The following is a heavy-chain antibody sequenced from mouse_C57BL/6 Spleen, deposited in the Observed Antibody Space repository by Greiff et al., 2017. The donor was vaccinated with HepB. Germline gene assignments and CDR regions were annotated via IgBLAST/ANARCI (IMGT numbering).Heavy chain of an antibody. CDR1: GYTFTDYE. CDR3: TRTGRDAMDY. Sequence: QVQLKESGAELVRPGASVTLSCKASGYTFTDYEMHWVKQTPVHGLEWIGAIDPETGGTAYNQKFKGKAILTADKSSSTAYMELRSLTSEDSAVYYCTRTGRDAMDYWGQGTSVTVSS. CDR2: IDPETGGT. V-gene: IGHV1-15*01. J-gene: IGHJ4*01. D-gene: IGHD4-1*01.